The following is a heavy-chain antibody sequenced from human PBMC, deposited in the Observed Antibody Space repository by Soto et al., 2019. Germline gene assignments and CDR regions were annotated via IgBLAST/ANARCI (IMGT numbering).Heavy chain of an antibody. CDR1: GYTFTSYD. V-gene: IGHV1-8*01. Sequence: QVQLVQSGAEVKKPGASVKVSCKASGYTFTSYDINWVRQATGQGLEYLGWMNPNSGNTGYVQKFKGRVTMTRDTTISTAYRELSSLRSEDSAVYFCARGIKYGAYSRWFDPWGQGTLVTVSS. J-gene: IGHJ5*02. CDR3: ARGIKYGAYSRWFDP. CDR2: MNPNSGNT. D-gene: IGHD4-17*01.